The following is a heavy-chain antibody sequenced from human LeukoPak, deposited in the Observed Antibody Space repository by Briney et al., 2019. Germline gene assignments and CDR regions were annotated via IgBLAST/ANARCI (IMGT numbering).Heavy chain of an antibody. D-gene: IGHD3-22*01. J-gene: IGHJ4*02. Sequence: GASVKVSCKASGYTFTSYGISWVRQAPGQGLEWMGWISAYNGNTNYAQKLQGRVTMTTDTSTSTAYMELRSLRSDDTAVYYCARDSRVGLMIVVAPNDYWGQGTLVTVSS. CDR1: GYTFTSYG. CDR2: ISAYNGNT. V-gene: IGHV1-18*01. CDR3: ARDSRVGLMIVVAPNDY.